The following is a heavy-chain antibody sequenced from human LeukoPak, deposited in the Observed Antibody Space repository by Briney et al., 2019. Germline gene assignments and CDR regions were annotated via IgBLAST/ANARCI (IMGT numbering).Heavy chain of an antibody. CDR1: GFPFSSYA. V-gene: IGHV3-23*01. CDR3: AKENEDWDYYGMDV. D-gene: IGHD3/OR15-3a*01. Sequence: GGSLRLSCAASGFPFSSYAMSWVRQAPGKGLEWGSAISGSGGSTYYADSVKGRFTISRDNSKNTLYLQMNSLRAEDTAVYYCAKENEDWDYYGMDVWGQGTTVTVSS. CDR2: ISGSGGST. J-gene: IGHJ6*02.